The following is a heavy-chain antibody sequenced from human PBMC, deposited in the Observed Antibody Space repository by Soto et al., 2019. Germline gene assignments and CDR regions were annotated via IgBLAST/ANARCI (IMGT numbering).Heavy chain of an antibody. J-gene: IGHJ4*02. D-gene: IGHD5-12*01. Sequence: QVQLQESGPGLVKPSQTLSLTCSVSDGSISSGGYHWSWIRQHPGKALEWIGNLFSSGNTYYNPSLESRVTILLDTSKNQFSLNLSSVTAADTAVYICARARGGVEMATIVDYWCRGTLVTVSS. V-gene: IGHV4-31*03. CDR2: LFSSGNT. CDR1: DGSISSGGYH. CDR3: ARARGGVEMATIVDY.